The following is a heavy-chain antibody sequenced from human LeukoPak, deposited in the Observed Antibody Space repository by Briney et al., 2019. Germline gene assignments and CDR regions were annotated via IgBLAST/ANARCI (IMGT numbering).Heavy chain of an antibody. V-gene: IGHV1-69*13. CDR1: GGTFSSYA. CDR3: ARDRGGPYPYFDY. CDR2: IIPIFGTA. J-gene: IGHJ4*02. Sequence: ASVKVSCKASGGTFSSYAISWVRQAPGQGLEWMGGIIPIFGTANYAQKFQGRVTITADESTSTAYMELSSLRSEDTAVYYCARDRGGPYPYFDYWGQGTLVTVSS. D-gene: IGHD2-15*01.